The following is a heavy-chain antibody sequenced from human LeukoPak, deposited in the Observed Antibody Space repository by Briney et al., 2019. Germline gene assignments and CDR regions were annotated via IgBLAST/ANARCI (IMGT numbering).Heavy chain of an antibody. CDR1: GFSFTDYA. Sequence: GSLRLSCVASGFSFTDYAMNWVRQAPGKGPEWVSTFKTNYNQVYYAESVRGRFTMSTDNSKKTAYLQMNSLRVEDTALYYCARSVPDYTRFDFWGQGALVTVSS. CDR3: ARSVPDYTRFDF. V-gene: IGHV3-23*05. J-gene: IGHJ4*02. CDR2: FKTNYNQV. D-gene: IGHD4-11*01.